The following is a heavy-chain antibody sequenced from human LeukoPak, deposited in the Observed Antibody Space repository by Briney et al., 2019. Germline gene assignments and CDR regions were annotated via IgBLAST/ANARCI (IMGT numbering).Heavy chain of an antibody. CDR2: ISSSSSYK. D-gene: IGHD3-22*01. V-gene: IGHV3-21*01. Sequence: GGSPRLSCAASGFTFSSYSMNWVRQAPGKGPEWVSSISSSSSYKYYADSVKGRFTISRDNAKNSLYLQINSLRAEDTAVYYCAREGGYYDSSGYYYGIDYWGQGTMVTVSS. CDR1: GFTFSSYS. CDR3: AREGGYYDSSGYYYGIDY. J-gene: IGHJ4*02.